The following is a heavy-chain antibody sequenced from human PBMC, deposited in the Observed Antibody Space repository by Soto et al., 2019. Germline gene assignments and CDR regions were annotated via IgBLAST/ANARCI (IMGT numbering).Heavy chain of an antibody. Sequence: GGSLRLSCSASGFTVSSNYLSWVRQAPGQGLEWVSVIYSGALTYYGDSVKGRFTISSDNSKYSVYLQMNSLRAEDTAVYYCARGGKLPVYYFARDVWGQGTTVTVSS. CDR2: IYSGALT. V-gene: IGHV3-53*01. J-gene: IGHJ6*02. CDR1: GFTVSSNY. D-gene: IGHD3-10*01. CDR3: ARGGKLPVYYFARDV.